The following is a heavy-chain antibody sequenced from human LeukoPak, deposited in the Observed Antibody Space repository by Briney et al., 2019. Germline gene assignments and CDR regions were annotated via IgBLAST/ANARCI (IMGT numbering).Heavy chain of an antibody. CDR2: IIPIFGTA. CDR3: ARAVYTSSSYYYYYYMDV. D-gene: IGHD6-6*01. CDR1: GGTFISYA. Sequence: SVKVSCKSSGGTFISYAISWVRQAPRQGLEWMGGIIPIFGTANYAQKFQGRVTITADESTSTAYMELSSLRSEDTAVYYCARAVYTSSSYYYYYYMDVWGKGTTVTVSS. J-gene: IGHJ6*03. V-gene: IGHV1-69*13.